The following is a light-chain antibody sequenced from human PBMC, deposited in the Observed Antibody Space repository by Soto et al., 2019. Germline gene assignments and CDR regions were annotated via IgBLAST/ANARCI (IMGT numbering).Light chain of an antibody. CDR1: RSNIGAGYD. CDR3: QSYDTSVSAARV. CDR2: RNH. Sequence: QSVLTQPPSVSGAPGQRVTISCTGTRSNIGAGYDVHWYQQIPGTAPKLLIYRNHDRPSGVPDRFSGSKSGTSASLTITGLQAEDEADYYCQSYDTSVSAARVFGGGTKLTVL. J-gene: IGLJ3*02. V-gene: IGLV1-40*01.